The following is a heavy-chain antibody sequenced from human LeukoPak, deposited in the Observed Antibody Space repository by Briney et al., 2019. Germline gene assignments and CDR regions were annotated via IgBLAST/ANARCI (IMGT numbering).Heavy chain of an antibody. CDR1: GFTFSSYA. CDR3: AGIMIAVAGNLVDY. Sequence: GGSLRLSCAASGFTFSSYAMSWVRQAPGKGLEWVSAISGSGGSTYYADSVKGRFTISRDNSKNTLYLQMNSLRAEDTAVYYCAGIMIAVAGNLVDYWGQGTLVTVSS. D-gene: IGHD6-19*01. CDR2: ISGSGGST. J-gene: IGHJ4*02. V-gene: IGHV3-23*01.